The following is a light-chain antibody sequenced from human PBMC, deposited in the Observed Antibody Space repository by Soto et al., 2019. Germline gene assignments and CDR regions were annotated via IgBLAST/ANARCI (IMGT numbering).Light chain of an antibody. Sequence: DIVMTQSPDSLAVSLGERATINCKSSQSVLYNSDNKNYLAWYQQKAGQPPKLLIYWASTRDSGVPDRFSVSGSGADFTLTISNLQAEEVAVYYCQQYYTTLSFGGGTKVEIK. CDR1: QSVLYNSDNKNY. CDR3: QQYYTTLS. J-gene: IGKJ4*01. V-gene: IGKV4-1*01. CDR2: WAS.